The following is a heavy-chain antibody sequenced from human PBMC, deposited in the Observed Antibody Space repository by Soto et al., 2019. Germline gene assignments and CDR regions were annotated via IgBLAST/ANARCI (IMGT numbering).Heavy chain of an antibody. V-gene: IGHV1-46*01. D-gene: IGHD3-22*01. CDR1: RYTFTSYF. CDR3: ARGVHYDSSGYYYFY. CDR2: INPLDGSV. J-gene: IGHJ4*02. Sequence: ASAKFSCKASRYTFTSYFMHWMRQAPGQGLEWVSRINPLDGSVTYAQKFQGRVTLTRDTSTATVYMELSSLRSEDTAIYYCARGVHYDSSGYYYFYWGQATLVTVSS.